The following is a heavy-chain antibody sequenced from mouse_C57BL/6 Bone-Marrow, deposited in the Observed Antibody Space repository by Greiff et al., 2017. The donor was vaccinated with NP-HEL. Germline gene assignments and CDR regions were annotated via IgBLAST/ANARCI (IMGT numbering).Heavy chain of an antibody. V-gene: IGHV1-50*01. Sequence: VKLQQPGAELVKPGASVKLSCKASGYTFTSYWMQWVKQRPGQGLEWIGEIDPSDSYTNYNQKFKGKATLTVDTSSSTAYMQLSSLTSEDSAVYYCARKGDWGQGTLVTVSA. CDR1: GYTFTSYW. CDR3: ARKGD. J-gene: IGHJ3*01. CDR2: IDPSDSYT.